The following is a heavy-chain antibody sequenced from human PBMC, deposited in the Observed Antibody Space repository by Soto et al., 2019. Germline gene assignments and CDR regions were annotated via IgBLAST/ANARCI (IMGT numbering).Heavy chain of an antibody. CDR1: GCRFSIYS. Sequence: EVRLVEAGGALVQRGGSLTLSCAASGCRFSIYSLNWVRQAPGKGLEWCAYITSDTKRLKYAESLKGRFTISRDNAQNSVYLQMNNLCDEDTAVYYCTRSAEGHFDYWGQGTGVTVPP. D-gene: IGHD6-25*01. J-gene: IGHJ4*02. V-gene: IGHV3-48*02. CDR3: TRSAEGHFDY. CDR2: ITSDTKRL.